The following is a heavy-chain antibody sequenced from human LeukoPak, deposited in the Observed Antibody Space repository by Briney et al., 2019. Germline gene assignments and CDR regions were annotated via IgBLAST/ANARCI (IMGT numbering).Heavy chain of an antibody. D-gene: IGHD6-13*01. Sequence: SETLSLTCTVSGGSISSGSDFWSWIWQPAGKGLEWIGRIYTSVSTNYTPSLKSRVTISVDTSKNQFSLKLSSVTAADTAVYYCARGGAAAGDFEYWGQGTLVTVSS. CDR1: GGSISSGSDF. CDR2: IYTSVST. V-gene: IGHV4-61*02. J-gene: IGHJ4*02. CDR3: ARGGAAAGDFEY.